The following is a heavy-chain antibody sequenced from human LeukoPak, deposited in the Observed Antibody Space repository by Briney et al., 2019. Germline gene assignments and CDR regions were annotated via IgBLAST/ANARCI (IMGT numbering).Heavy chain of an antibody. J-gene: IGHJ3*02. V-gene: IGHV4-59*11. D-gene: IGHD4-17*01. CDR1: ADSFSSHY. CDR2: ISYIGRT. Sequence: SETLSLTCAVSADSFSSHYWTWIRQPPGKGLEWIGYISYIGRTNYNPSLKSRVTISIDTSKNQFSLKLSSVTAADTAVYYCARDLVTVTKGFDIWGQGTMVSVSS. CDR3: ARDLVTVTKGFDI.